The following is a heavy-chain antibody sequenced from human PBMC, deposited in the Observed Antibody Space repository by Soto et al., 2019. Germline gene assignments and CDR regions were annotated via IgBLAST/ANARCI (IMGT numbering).Heavy chain of an antibody. J-gene: IGHJ5*02. Sequence: GGSLRLSCTASGFTLRSHTMNWVRQAPGKGLEWVSSISSSGNFIYYADSVKGRFTIARDNAKNSLYLQLNSLRVDATAVYFCARLLLYSPSGRCWFDPRGQGSLETVSS. CDR3: ARLLLYSPSGRCWFDP. D-gene: IGHD3-16*02. CDR1: GFTLRSHT. CDR2: ISSSGNFI. V-gene: IGHV3-21*04.